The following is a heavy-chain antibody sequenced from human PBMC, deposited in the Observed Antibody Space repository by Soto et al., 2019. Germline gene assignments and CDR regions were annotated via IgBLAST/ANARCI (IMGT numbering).Heavy chain of an antibody. Sequence: QVQLVESGGGVVQPGRSLRLSCAAAGFTFSSYGMHWVRQAPGKGLEWVAVISYDGSKKYYADSVKGRFTISRDNSKNTLYLQMNSLIDEATAVYYCAKAEEWVVGYFDYWGQGTLVTVAS. J-gene: IGHJ4*02. CDR2: ISYDGSKK. CDR3: AKAEEWVVGYFDY. V-gene: IGHV3-30*18. D-gene: IGHD6-19*01. CDR1: GFTFSSYG.